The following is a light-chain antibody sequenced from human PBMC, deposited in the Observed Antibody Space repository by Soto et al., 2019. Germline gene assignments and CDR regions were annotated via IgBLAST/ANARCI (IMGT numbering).Light chain of an antibody. Sequence: QSALTQPASVSGSPGQSITISCTGTSSDVGGYNYVSWYQQHPGKAPKLMIYEVSNRPSGVSNRFSGSKPGNTASLTISGLQAEDEADYYCSSYTSSSTPYVFGTGTKPTVL. J-gene: IGLJ1*01. CDR3: SSYTSSSTPYV. CDR1: SSDVGGYNY. CDR2: EVS. V-gene: IGLV2-14*01.